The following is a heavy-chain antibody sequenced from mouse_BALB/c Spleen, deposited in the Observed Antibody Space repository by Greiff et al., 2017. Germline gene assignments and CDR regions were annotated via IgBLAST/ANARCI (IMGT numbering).Heavy chain of an antibody. Sequence: EVKLVESGGGLVKPGGSLKLSCAASGFTFSSYAMSWVRQTPEKRLEWVASISSGGSTYYPDSVKGRFTISRDNARIILYLQMSSLRSEDTAMYYCARGGGYYPAWFAYWGQGTLVTVSA. V-gene: IGHV5-6-5*01. CDR1: GFTFSSYA. D-gene: IGHD2-3*01. J-gene: IGHJ3*01. CDR3: ARGGGYYPAWFAY. CDR2: ISSGGST.